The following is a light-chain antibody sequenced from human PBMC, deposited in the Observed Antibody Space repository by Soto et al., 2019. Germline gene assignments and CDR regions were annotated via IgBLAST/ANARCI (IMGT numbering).Light chain of an antibody. Sequence: EIVLTQSPGTLSLSPGQRATLSCRASESISRDYLAWYQQRLGQAPRLLIYGASSGATGIPDRFSGSGSGTDFTLTISRLEPEDFAIYYCQLYGGVPYTFGRGTKVDIK. CDR3: QLYGGVPYT. V-gene: IGKV3-20*01. J-gene: IGKJ2*01. CDR2: GAS. CDR1: ESISRDY.